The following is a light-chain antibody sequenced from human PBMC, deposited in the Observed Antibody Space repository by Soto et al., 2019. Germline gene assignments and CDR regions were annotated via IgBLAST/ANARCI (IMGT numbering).Light chain of an antibody. CDR3: QQYGDSPPNT. V-gene: IGKV3-20*01. CDR2: AAS. Sequence: EIVLTQSPGNLSLSPGESATLSCRASQSVNSRFLAWYQHKPGQAPRLLIYAASTRATGIPDRFSGSASGTDFTLTISRLEPEDFAVYYCQQYGDSPPNTFGQGTKLEIK. CDR1: QSVNSRF. J-gene: IGKJ2*01.